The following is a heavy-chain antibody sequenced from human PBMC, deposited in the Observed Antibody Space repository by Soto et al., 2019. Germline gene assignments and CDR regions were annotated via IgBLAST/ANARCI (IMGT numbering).Heavy chain of an antibody. J-gene: IGHJ4*02. CDR1: GCSISSSSYF. Sequence: QLQLQESGPGLVKPSATLSLTCTVSGCSISSSSYFWGWIRQPPGKGLEWIGSIYYSGSTSYKPTLKSRVTISVDTYQTQFSLKLSSVTAADTDVYYCATEPGYGVSYFEDWGQGTLVTVAS. CDR2: IYYSGST. CDR3: ATEPGYGVSYFED. D-gene: IGHD5-18*01. V-gene: IGHV4-39*02.